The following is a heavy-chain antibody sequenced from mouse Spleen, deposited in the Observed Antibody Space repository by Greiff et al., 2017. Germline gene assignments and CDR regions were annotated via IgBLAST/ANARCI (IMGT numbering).Heavy chain of an antibody. CDR1: GFTFSSYA. CDR2: ISDGGSYT. V-gene: IGHV5-4*01. Sequence: EVQVVESGGGLVKPGGSLKLSCAASGFTFSSYAMSWVRQTPEKRLEWVATISDGGSYTYYPDNVKGRFTISRDNAKNNLYLQMSHLKSEDTAMYYCARATGTGAMDYWGQGTSVTVSS. D-gene: IGHD4-1*01. CDR3: ARATGTGAMDY. J-gene: IGHJ4*01.